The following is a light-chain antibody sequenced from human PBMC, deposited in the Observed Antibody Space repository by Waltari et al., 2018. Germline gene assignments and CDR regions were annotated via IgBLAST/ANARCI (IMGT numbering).Light chain of an antibody. J-gene: IGLJ3*02. CDR3: QSADSSGTWV. Sequence: SYELTQHPSVSVSPGQTARITCSGDALPKQYAYWYQQKPGQAPVLLIYKDSERPSGIPERFSGSSSGTTVTLTISGVQAEDEADYYCQSADSSGTWVFGGGTKLTVL. V-gene: IGLV3-25*03. CDR2: KDS. CDR1: ALPKQY.